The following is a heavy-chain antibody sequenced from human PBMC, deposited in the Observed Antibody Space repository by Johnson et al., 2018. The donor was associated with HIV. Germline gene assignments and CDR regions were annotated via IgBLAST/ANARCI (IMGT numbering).Heavy chain of an antibody. Sequence: QVQLVESGGGVVQPGRSLRLSCAASGFTFSTYAMHWVRQAPGKGLEWVAVISYDGNNKYYADSVKGRFTISRDNSKNTLYLQMNSLRAEDTAVYYCAKWGLGGAPKGAFDIWGQGTMVTVSS. CDR2: ISYDGNNK. CDR1: GFTFSTYA. CDR3: AKWGLGGAPKGAFDI. D-gene: IGHD3-16*01. J-gene: IGHJ3*02. V-gene: IGHV3-30-3*02.